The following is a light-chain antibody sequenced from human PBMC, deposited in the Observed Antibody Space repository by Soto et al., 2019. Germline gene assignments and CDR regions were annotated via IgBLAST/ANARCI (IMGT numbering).Light chain of an antibody. CDR3: ATWDDSLSFWV. V-gene: IGLV1-47*02. J-gene: IGLJ3*02. Sequence: QSVLTQPPSSSGTPGQRVSISCSGSSSNIGRNPVYWYQQVPGTAPKLLIYHNDQRPSGVPDRFSGSRSGTSASLAISGLRSEDEADYHCATWDDSLSFWVFGGGTQLTVL. CDR1: SSNIGRNP. CDR2: HND.